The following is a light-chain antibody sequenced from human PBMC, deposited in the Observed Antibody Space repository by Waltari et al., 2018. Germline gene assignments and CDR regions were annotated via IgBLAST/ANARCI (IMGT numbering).Light chain of an antibody. J-gene: IGLJ1*01. V-gene: IGLV2-14*01. CDR3: SSYTTTTIDV. Sequence: QSALTQPASVSGSPGQSITISCTGTSGDVDTFNYVSWYQHHPGKAPKLMIYEVSNRPSGVSNRFPGSRSGNTASLTISGRQAEDEADYYCSSYTTTTIDVFGTGTKVTVL. CDR2: EVS. CDR1: SGDVDTFNY.